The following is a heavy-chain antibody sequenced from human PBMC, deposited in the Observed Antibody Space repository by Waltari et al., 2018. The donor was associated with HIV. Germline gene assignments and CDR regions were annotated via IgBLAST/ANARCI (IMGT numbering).Heavy chain of an antibody. CDR3: ARDLGAGSLRGTL. J-gene: IGHJ4*02. D-gene: IGHD3-10*01. V-gene: IGHV1-69*01. CDR2: ILPSFGVS. CDR1: GGTFSTYP. Sequence: QVQLVQSGAEVKKPGSSAKVSCEASGGTFSTYPISWVRQAPGQGLEWMGGILPSFGVSNYAQKFQGRVTITADESTSTAYMELSSLRSEDTAVYYWARDLGAGSLRGTLWGQGTLVIVSS.